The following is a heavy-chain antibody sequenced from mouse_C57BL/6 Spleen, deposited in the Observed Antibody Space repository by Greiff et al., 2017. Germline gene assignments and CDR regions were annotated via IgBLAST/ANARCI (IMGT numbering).Heavy chain of an antibody. CDR1: GFSLTSYG. D-gene: IGHD1-1*01. J-gene: IGHJ4*01. CDR3: ARHPSYFYAMDY. Sequence: VKLVESGPGLVAPSQSLSITCTVSGFSLTSYGVHWVRQPPGKGLEWLVVIWSDGSTNYNSALKSRLSISKDNSKSQVFLKMNSLQTDDTAMYYCARHPSYFYAMDYWGQGTSVTVSS. CDR2: IWSDGST. V-gene: IGHV2-6-1*01.